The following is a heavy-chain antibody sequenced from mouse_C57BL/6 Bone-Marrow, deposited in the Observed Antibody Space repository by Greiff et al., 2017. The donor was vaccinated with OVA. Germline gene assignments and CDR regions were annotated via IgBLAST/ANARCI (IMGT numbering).Heavy chain of an antibody. V-gene: IGHV1-26*01. J-gene: IGHJ2*01. CDR3: ATIYYGNYVFDY. CDR1: GYTFTDYY. D-gene: IGHD2-1*01. Sequence: VQLQQSGPELVKPGASVKISCKASGYTFTDYYMNWVKQSHGKSLEWIGDINPNNGGTSYNQKFKGKATLTVDKSASTAYMELRGLTSEDTEVYYCATIYYGNYVFDYWGQSTTLTVSS. CDR2: INPNNGGT.